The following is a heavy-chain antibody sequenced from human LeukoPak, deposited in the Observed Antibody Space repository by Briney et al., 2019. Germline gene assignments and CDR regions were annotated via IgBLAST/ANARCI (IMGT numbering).Heavy chain of an antibody. CDR3: ARPHGAVAGTEDYFDY. J-gene: IGHJ4*02. CDR1: GGSFSGYY. D-gene: IGHD6-19*01. Sequence: SETLSLTCAVYGGSFSGYYWSWIRQPPGKGLEWIGEINHSGSTNYNPSLKSRVTISVDTSKDQFSLKLSSVTAADTAVYYCARPHGAVAGTEDYFDYWGQGTLVTVSS. V-gene: IGHV4-34*01. CDR2: INHSGST.